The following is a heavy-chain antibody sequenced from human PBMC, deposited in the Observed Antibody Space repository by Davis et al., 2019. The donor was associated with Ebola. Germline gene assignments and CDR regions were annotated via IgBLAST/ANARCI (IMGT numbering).Heavy chain of an antibody. V-gene: IGHV3-53*01. Sequence: PGGSLRLSCAASGFTFSDYYMSWIRQAPGKGLEWVSVIYSGGSTYYADSVKGRFTISRDNSKNTLYLQMNSLRAEDTAVYYCARVLYGVDYWGQGTLVTVSS. J-gene: IGHJ4*02. CDR2: IYSGGST. D-gene: IGHD4-17*01. CDR1: GFTFSDYY. CDR3: ARVLYGVDY.